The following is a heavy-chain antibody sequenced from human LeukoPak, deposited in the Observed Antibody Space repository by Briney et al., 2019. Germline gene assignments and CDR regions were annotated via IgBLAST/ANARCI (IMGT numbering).Heavy chain of an antibody. J-gene: IGHJ3*02. CDR2: IKQDGSEK. CDR3: ARTQLGMWDAFDI. V-gene: IGHV3-7*01. D-gene: IGHD2-2*01. CDR1: GFTFSSYW. Sequence: PGGSLRLSCAASGFTFSSYWMSWVRQAPGKGLGWVANIKQDGSEKYYVDSVKGRFTISRDNARNSLYLQMNSLRAEDTAVYYCARTQLGMWDAFDIWGQGTMVTVSS.